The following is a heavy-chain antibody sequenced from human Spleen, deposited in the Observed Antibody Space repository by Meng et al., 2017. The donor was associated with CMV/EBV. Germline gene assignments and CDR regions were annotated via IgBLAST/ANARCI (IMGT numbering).Heavy chain of an antibody. CDR1: GGSISSNGYD. D-gene: IGHD3-10*01. Sequence: QLPLQESGPGLVKLSETLSLTCTVFGGSISSNGYDWEWVRQPPGKGLEWIGAIYHSGSTSYNPSLQSGVTMFVDTSKNQFSLMLTSVTATDTAVYYCARRRGGSGRDCWGQGTLVTVSS. V-gene: IGHV4-39*01. CDR2: IYHSGST. CDR3: ARRRGGSGRDC. J-gene: IGHJ4*02.